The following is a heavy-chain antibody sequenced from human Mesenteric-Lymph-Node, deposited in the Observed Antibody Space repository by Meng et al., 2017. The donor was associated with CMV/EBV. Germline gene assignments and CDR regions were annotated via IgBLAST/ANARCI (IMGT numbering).Heavy chain of an antibody. D-gene: IGHD3-3*01. V-gene: IGHV3-30*03. J-gene: IGHJ4*02. CDR2: ISSDGSNK. CDR1: GFTFSSYS. Sequence: GESLKISCAASGFTFSSYSMNWVRQAPGKGLEFVAVISSDGSNKYYAASVKGRFTISRDNSKNTLYLQLDSLRPEDTAVYYCARPYNSVDFWNGYSYYLDYWGQGVLVTVSS. CDR3: ARPYNSVDFWNGYSYYLDY.